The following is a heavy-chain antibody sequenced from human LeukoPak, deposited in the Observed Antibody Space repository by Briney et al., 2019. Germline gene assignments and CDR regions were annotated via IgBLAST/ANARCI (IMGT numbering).Heavy chain of an antibody. D-gene: IGHD3-10*01. Sequence: GASVKVSCKASGYTFTSYYMHWVRQAPGQGLEWMGIINPSGGSTSYAQKFQGRVTMTRDTSTSTVYMELSSLRSEDTAVYYCARVDVGSGSRRVDKDYYYYGMDVWGQGTTVTVSS. CDR2: INPSGGST. J-gene: IGHJ6*02. CDR3: ARVDVGSGSRRVDKDYYYYGMDV. CDR1: GYTFTSYY. V-gene: IGHV1-46*01.